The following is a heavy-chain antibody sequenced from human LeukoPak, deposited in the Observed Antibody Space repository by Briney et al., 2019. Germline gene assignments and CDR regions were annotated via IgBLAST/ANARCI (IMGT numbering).Heavy chain of an antibody. D-gene: IGHD3-3*01. CDR1: GGTFSSYA. Sequence: SVKVPCKASGGTFSSYAISWVRQAPGQGLEWMGRIIPILGIANYAQKFQGRVTITADKSTSTAYMELSSLRSEDTAVYYCARDSLLRYGLFDYWGQGTLVTVSS. CDR2: IIPILGIA. J-gene: IGHJ4*02. V-gene: IGHV1-69*04. CDR3: ARDSLLRYGLFDY.